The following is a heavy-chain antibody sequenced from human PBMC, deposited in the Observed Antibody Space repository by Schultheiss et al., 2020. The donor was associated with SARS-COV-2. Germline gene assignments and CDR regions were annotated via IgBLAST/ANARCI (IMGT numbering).Heavy chain of an antibody. CDR1: GFTFSSYG. CDR2: ISYDGSNK. D-gene: IGHD2-2*01. CDR3: AKEGGYCSSTSCYWIVATSYYFDY. J-gene: IGHJ4*02. V-gene: IGHV3-30*18. Sequence: GESLKISCAASGFTFSSYGMHWVRQAPGKGLEWVAVISYDGSNKYYADSVKGRFTISRDNSKNTLYLQMNSLRAEDTAVYYCAKEGGYCSSTSCYWIVATSYYFDYWGQGTLVTVSS.